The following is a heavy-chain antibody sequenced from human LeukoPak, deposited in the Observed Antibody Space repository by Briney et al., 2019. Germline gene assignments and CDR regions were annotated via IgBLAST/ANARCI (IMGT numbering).Heavy chain of an antibody. J-gene: IGHJ5*02. CDR1: GGTFSSYA. CDR2: ISPILGIA. V-gene: IGHV1-69*04. D-gene: IGHD5-18*01. CDR3: AYSDWFDP. Sequence: SVKVSCKASGGTFSSYAISWVRQAPGQGLEWMGRISPILGIANYAQKFQGRVTITADKSTSTAYMELSSLRSEDTAVYYCAYSDWFDPWGQGTLVTVSS.